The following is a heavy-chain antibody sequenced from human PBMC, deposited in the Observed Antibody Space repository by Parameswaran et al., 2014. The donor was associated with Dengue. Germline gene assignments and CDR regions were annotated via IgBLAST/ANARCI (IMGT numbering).Heavy chain of an antibody. CDR3: AREFAPSGYGSGSYPY. Sequence: PGASVKVSCKASGYTFTTYTMHWVRQAPGQSLEWMGRINAGNGNTKYSQNFQGRVTITRDTSASTAYMEMSSLRSEDTAMYYCAREFAPSGYGSGSYPYWGQGTLVTVSS. CDR1: GYTFTTYT. J-gene: IGHJ4*02. CDR2: INAGNGNT. V-gene: IGHV1-3*01. D-gene: IGHD3-10*01.